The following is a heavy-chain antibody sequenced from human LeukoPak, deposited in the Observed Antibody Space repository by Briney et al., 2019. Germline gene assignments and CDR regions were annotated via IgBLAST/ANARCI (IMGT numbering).Heavy chain of an antibody. CDR3: AKDFQGSSWCFDY. J-gene: IGHJ4*02. CDR2: ITYSGGST. D-gene: IGHD6-6*01. Sequence: GGSLRLSCAASGFTFSSYAMSWVRQAPGKGLEWVSAITYSGGSTYYADSVKGRFTISRDNSKNTLYLQMNSLRAEDTAVYYCAKDFQGSSWCFDYWGQGTLVTVSS. CDR1: GFTFSSYA. V-gene: IGHV3-23*01.